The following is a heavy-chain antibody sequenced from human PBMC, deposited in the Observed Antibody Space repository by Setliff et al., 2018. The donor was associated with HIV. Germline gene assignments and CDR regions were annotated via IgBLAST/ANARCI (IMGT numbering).Heavy chain of an antibody. J-gene: IGHJ6*03. V-gene: IGHV4-59*02. Sequence: SETLSLTCAVSGDSVSSYYWTWIRQPPGKGLEWIGYFYYSGGTRYNPSLESRFTISVDMSKNQFSLKLSSVTAADTALYYCARGLGRGSSEYYYYYYYMDVWGKGTTVTVSS. D-gene: IGHD2-15*01. CDR2: FYYSGGT. CDR3: ARGLGRGSSEYYYYYYYMDV. CDR1: GDSVSSYY.